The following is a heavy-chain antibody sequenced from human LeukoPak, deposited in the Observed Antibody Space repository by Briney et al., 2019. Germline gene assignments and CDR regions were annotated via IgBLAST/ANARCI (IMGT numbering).Heavy chain of an antibody. Sequence: GGSLRLSCAASGFTFSSYWMSWVRQAPGKGLEWVANIKPDGSEKYYVDSVKGRFTISRDNAKNSLYLQMNSLRAEDTAVYYCAKDAPNYYDSSGYSPIDYWGQGTLVTVSS. D-gene: IGHD3-22*01. V-gene: IGHV3-7*03. CDR1: GFTFSSYW. CDR3: AKDAPNYYDSSGYSPIDY. CDR2: IKPDGSEK. J-gene: IGHJ4*02.